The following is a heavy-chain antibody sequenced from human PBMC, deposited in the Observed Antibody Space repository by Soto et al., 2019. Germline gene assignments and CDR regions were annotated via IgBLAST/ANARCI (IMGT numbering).Heavy chain of an antibody. J-gene: IGHJ4*02. CDR2: IYYSGST. Sequence: QVQLQESGPGLVKPSETLSLTCTVSGGSISSYYWSWIRQPPGKGLEWIGYIYYSGSTNYNPSLKSRVTISVDTSKNQFSLKLSSVTAADTAVYYCARVYYGDYGQAVDYWGQGTLVTVSS. CDR3: ARVYYGDYGQAVDY. D-gene: IGHD4-17*01. CDR1: GGSISSYY. V-gene: IGHV4-59*01.